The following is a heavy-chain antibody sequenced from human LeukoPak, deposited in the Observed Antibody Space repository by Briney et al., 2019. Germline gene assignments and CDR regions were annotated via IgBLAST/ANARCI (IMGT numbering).Heavy chain of an antibody. V-gene: IGHV3-48*01. CDR3: ARDHHRRLYDSQARDTFDV. Sequence: GGSLRLSCAASGFIFSSYSMNWVRQAPGKGLEWVSYISSSSPIYYADSVKGRFTISRDNAKNSLYLQMNSLRAEDTAVYYCARDHHRRLYDSQARDTFDVWGQGTVVTVSS. J-gene: IGHJ3*01. D-gene: IGHD3-22*01. CDR2: ISSSSPI. CDR1: GFIFSSYS.